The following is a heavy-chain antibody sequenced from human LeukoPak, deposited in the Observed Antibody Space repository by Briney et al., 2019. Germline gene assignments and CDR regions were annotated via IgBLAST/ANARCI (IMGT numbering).Heavy chain of an antibody. Sequence: PSETLSLTCTVSGGSISSYYWSWVRQAPGKGLEWVSAISGSGGSTYYADSVKGRFTISRDNSKNTLYLQMNSLRAEDTAVYYCAKDSEPLGWLETYDYWGQGTLVTVSS. V-gene: IGHV3-23*01. CDR1: GGSISSYY. D-gene: IGHD6-19*01. CDR3: AKDSEPLGWLETYDY. CDR2: ISGSGGST. J-gene: IGHJ4*02.